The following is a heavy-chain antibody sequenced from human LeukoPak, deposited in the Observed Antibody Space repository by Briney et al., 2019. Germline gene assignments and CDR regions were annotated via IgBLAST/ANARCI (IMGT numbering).Heavy chain of an antibody. CDR3: ARGSQSLGYCSGGSCRAKIFDY. J-gene: IGHJ4*02. CDR2: IYYSGST. D-gene: IGHD2-15*01. Sequence: SETLSLTCTVSVGFISSYYWSWIRQPPGKGLEWIGCIYYSGSTNYNPSLKSRVTISVDTSKNQFSLKLSSVTAADTAVYYCARGSQSLGYCSGGSCRAKIFDYWGQGTLVTVSS. CDR1: VGFISSYY. V-gene: IGHV4-59*01.